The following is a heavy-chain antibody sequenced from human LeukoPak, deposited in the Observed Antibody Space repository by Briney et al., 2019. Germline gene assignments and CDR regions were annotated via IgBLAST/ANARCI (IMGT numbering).Heavy chain of an antibody. CDR1: GFAFSSYS. Sequence: GGSVRLSCAASGFAFSSYSMNWVRQAPGKGLEWVSSITSSSSYIYYADSVEGRFTISRDNAKNSLYLQMNSLRAEDTAVYYCARDGRRDGYEMGYWGQGTLVTVSS. V-gene: IGHV3-21*01. J-gene: IGHJ4*02. CDR3: ARDGRRDGYEMGY. D-gene: IGHD5-12*01. CDR2: ITSSSSYI.